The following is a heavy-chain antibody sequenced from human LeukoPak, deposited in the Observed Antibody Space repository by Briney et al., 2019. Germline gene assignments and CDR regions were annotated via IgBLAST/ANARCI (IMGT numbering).Heavy chain of an antibody. CDR3: ARVYYDDSSGYFDY. V-gene: IGHV4-4*02. Sequence: SETLSLTCAVSGGSIRSSNCWSWVRQPPGKGLEWIGEIYHSGSTNYNPSLKSRVTISVDKSKNQFPLKLSSVTAADTAVYYCARVYYDDSSGYFDYWGQGTLVTVSS. CDR1: GGSIRSSNC. D-gene: IGHD3-22*01. CDR2: IYHSGST. J-gene: IGHJ4*02.